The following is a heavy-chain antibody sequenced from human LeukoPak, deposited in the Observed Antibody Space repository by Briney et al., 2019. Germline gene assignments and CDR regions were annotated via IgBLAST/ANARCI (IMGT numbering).Heavy chain of an antibody. Sequence: GGSLRLSCAASGFTFRSYAMSWVRQAPGKGLEWVSTVTGGGGTIYYADSVKGRFTISRDNAKNSLYLQMNSLRAEDTAVYYCARSPVGATPLDYWGQGTLVTVSS. CDR1: GFTFRSYA. J-gene: IGHJ4*02. CDR2: VTGGGGTI. CDR3: ARSPVGATPLDY. D-gene: IGHD1-26*01. V-gene: IGHV3-21*01.